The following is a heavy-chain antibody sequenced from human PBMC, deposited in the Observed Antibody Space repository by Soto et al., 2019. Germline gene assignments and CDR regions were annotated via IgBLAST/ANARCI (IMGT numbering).Heavy chain of an antibody. J-gene: IGHJ4*02. CDR3: AREVVVSRGASYFGY. CDR1: GFTFSSNW. D-gene: IGHD2-2*01. CDR2: IRQDGSEI. Sequence: EVQLVESGGNLVQPGGSLRLSCVGSGFTFSSNWMTWVRQAPGKGLEWVANIRQDGSEINYMDSVKGRFTISRDNTKNSLYLQMNSLRAEDTAIYYCAREVVVSRGASYFGYWGPGTLVTVSS. V-gene: IGHV3-7*04.